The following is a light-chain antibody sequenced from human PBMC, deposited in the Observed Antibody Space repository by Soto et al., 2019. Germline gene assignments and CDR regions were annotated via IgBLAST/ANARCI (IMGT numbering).Light chain of an antibody. Sequence: LTQPRSVSWSPGQSVTISCTGTSSDVGGYSYVSWYQQHPGKAPKVMIYDVSKRPSGVPDRFSGSKSGDTASLTISGLQAEDEADYYCCSYAGSYTFVFGSGTKVTVL. CDR2: DVS. CDR3: CSYAGSYTFV. J-gene: IGLJ1*01. V-gene: IGLV2-11*01. CDR1: SSDVGGYSY.